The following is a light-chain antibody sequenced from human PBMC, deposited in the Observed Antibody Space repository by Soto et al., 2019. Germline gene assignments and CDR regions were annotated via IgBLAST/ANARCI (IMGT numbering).Light chain of an antibody. J-gene: IGKJ2*01. V-gene: IGKV1-39*01. Sequence: DIPMTQSPSSLSASVGDRVTITCRASQSISSYLNWYQQKPGKAPELLIYAASNLKSGVSSRFSGIGSGTDFTLSISSLQPEDFASSHCHQSYSSPYTCGQGTKLEIK. CDR1: QSISSY. CDR3: HQSYSSPYT. CDR2: AAS.